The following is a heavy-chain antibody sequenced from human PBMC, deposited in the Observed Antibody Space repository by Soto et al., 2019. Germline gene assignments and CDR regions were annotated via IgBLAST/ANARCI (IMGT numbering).Heavy chain of an antibody. J-gene: IGHJ6*02. V-gene: IGHV3-66*01. CDR1: GFTVSSNY. CDR3: ASMLNEQLVQVDYYYGMDV. Sequence: PGGSLRLSCAASGFTVSSNYMSWVRQAPGKGLEWVSVIYSGGSTYYADSVKGRFTISRDNSKNTLYLQMNSLRAEDTAVYYCASMLNEQLVQVDYYYGMDVWCQGTTVTISS. CDR2: IYSGGST. D-gene: IGHD6-13*01.